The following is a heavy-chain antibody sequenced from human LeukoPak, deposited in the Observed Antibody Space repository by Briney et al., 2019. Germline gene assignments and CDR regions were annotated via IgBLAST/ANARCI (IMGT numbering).Heavy chain of an antibody. V-gene: IGHV1-18*01. Sequence: ASVKVSCKASGYTFTSYGISWVRQAPGQGLEWMGWISAYNGNTNYAQKLQGRVTMTTDTSTSTAYMELRSLRSDDTAVYYCARALGSGSSNYYYYYYMDVWGKGTTVTISS. CDR1: GYTFTSYG. J-gene: IGHJ6*03. CDR2: ISAYNGNT. CDR3: ARALGSGSSNYYYYYYMDV. D-gene: IGHD3-10*01.